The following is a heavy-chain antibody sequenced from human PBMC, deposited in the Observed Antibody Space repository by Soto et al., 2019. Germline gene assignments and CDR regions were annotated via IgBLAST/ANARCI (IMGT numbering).Heavy chain of an antibody. Sequence: QVQLQQWGAGLLKPSETLSLTCAVYGGFVSSGSYYWSWIRQPPGKGLEWIGEMSHSGGTHFNPSLKSRVTISVGTSKNQFPLKMSSVTAADTALYFCARVERGSVTTVVDAFDIWGPGTMVTVSS. CDR1: GGFVSSGSYY. D-gene: IGHD3-16*01. CDR3: ARVERGSVTTVVDAFDI. V-gene: IGHV4-34*01. J-gene: IGHJ3*02. CDR2: MSHSGGT.